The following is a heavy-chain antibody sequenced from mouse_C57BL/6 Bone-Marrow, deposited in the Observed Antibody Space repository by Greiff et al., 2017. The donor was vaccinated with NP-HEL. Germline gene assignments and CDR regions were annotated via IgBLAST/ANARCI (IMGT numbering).Heavy chain of an antibody. Sequence: QVQLQQSGAELVKPGASVKLSCKASGYTFTSYWMHWVKQRPGQGLEWIGMIHPNSGSTNYNEKFKSKATLTVDKSSSTAYMQLSSLTSEDSAVYYCARHGVRWDGYWGQGTTLTVSS. CDR1: GYTFTSYW. J-gene: IGHJ2*01. CDR2: IHPNSGST. CDR3: ARHGVRWDGY. V-gene: IGHV1-64*01. D-gene: IGHD4-1*01.